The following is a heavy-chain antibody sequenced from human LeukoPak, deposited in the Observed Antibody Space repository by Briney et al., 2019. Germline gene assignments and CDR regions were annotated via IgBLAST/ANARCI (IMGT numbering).Heavy chain of an antibody. CDR1: GFTFSSYA. V-gene: IGHV3-23*01. D-gene: IGHD3-3*02. Sequence: PGGSLRLSCAASGFTFSSYAMSWVRKAPAGGLGRVSSLRGDGDTFYADSVKGRFTLSRDESRNTVYLQMNNLRVEDTAVYFCAKASWVSRADAVLWGQGTLVTVSS. CDR2: LRGDGDT. J-gene: IGHJ4*02. CDR3: AKASWVSRADAVL.